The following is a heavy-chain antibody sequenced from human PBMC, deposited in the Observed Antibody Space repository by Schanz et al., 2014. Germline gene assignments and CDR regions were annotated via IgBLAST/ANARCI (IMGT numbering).Heavy chain of an antibody. D-gene: IGHD3-3*01. CDR3: VRDSFFAFDY. J-gene: IGHJ4*02. CDR2: IGNGGVTI. V-gene: IGHV3-11*04. CDR1: GFPFSDYF. Sequence: VQLVESGGGLVQPGGSLRLSCTASGFPFSDYFMAWIRQPPGRGLEWVSYIGNGGVTIYYADSVKGRFTMSRDNAKNSVFLQMNSLRAEDTAVYYCVRDSFFAFDYWGQRTLIAVSS.